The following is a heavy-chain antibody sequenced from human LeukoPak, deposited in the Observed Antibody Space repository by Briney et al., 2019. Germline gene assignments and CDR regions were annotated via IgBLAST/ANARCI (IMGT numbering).Heavy chain of an antibody. CDR1: GYTFTSYG. J-gene: IGHJ4*02. CDR2: ISAYNDNT. Sequence: ASVKVSCKASGYTFTSYGISWVRQAPGQGLEWMGWISAYNDNTNYAQKLQGRVTMTTDISTSTVYMELRSLRSDDTAVYYCARGWAGLMAAAGTDYFDYWGQGTLVTVSS. D-gene: IGHD6-13*01. V-gene: IGHV1-18*01. CDR3: ARGWAGLMAAAGTDYFDY.